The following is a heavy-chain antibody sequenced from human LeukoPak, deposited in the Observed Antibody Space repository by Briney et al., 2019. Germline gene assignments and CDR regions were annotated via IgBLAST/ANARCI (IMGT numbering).Heavy chain of an antibody. D-gene: IGHD3-10*01. CDR3: ARSWFGELRFDP. J-gene: IGHJ5*02. CDR2: IYTSGST. V-gene: IGHV4-4*07. CDR1: GGSISNYY. Sequence: SETLSLTCTVSGGSISNYYWSWVRQPAGKGLEWIGRIYTSGSTNYNPSLKSRVTMSVDTSKNQFSLKLSSVTAADTAVYYCARSWFGELRFDPWGQGTLVTVSS.